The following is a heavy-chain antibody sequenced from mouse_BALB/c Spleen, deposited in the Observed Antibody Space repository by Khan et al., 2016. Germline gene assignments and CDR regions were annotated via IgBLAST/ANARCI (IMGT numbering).Heavy chain of an antibody. D-gene: IGHD1-2*01. J-gene: IGHJ4*01. Sequence: QVQLQQSGPGLVQPSQSLSITCTVSGFSLTRFGVHWVRQSPGKGLEWLGVIWTGGITDYNVAFTSRLNTRKANSYSHDFFEMSSLQPNDTALYYCARGDAYGRLGMDDWGQGTSVTVSS. CDR2: IWTGGIT. CDR1: GFSLTRFG. CDR3: ARGDAYGRLGMDD. V-gene: IGHV2-2*02.